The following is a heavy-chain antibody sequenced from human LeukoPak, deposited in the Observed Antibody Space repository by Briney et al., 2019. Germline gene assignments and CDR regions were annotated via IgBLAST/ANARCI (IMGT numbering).Heavy chain of an antibody. CDR1: GGSISSGGYY. D-gene: IGHD6-6*01. V-gene: IGHV4-61*08. CDR2: IYYSEST. J-gene: IGHJ5*02. CDR3: ARSVATRGNWFDP. Sequence: SETLSLTCTVSGGSISSGGYYWSWIRQPPGKGLEWIGYIYYSESTNYNPSLKSRVTISVDTSKNQFFLKLSSVTAADTAVYYCARSVATRGNWFDPWGQGTLVTVSS.